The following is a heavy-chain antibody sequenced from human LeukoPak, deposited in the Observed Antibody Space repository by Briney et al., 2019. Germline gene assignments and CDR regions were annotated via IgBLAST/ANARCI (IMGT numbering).Heavy chain of an antibody. CDR2: IIPIFGTA. V-gene: IGHV1-69*13. CDR3: ARERRLAVAGTIRFDP. J-gene: IGHJ5*02. CDR1: GGTFSSYA. Sequence: SVKVSCKASGGTFSSYAISWVRQAPGQGLEWMGGIIPIFGTANYAQKFQGRVTITADESTSTAYMELSSLRSEDTAVYYCARERRLAVAGTIRFDPWGQGTLVTVSS. D-gene: IGHD6-19*01.